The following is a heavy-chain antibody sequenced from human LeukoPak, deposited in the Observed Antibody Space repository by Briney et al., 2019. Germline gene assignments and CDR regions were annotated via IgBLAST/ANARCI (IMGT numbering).Heavy chain of an antibody. Sequence: ASVKVSCKASGYTFTSYAIHWVRQAPGQRPEWMGWINAANGNTKYSREFQGRVTMTGDTSASTAYMELSSLRSEDMAVYYCARSRLLFLDVWGRGTTVTVSS. CDR2: INAANGNT. J-gene: IGHJ6*04. CDR3: ARSRLLFLDV. D-gene: IGHD6-25*01. CDR1: GYTFTSYA. V-gene: IGHV1-3*03.